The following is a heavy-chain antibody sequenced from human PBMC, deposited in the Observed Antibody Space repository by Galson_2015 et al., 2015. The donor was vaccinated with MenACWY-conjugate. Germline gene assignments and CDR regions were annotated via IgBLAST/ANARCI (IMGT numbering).Heavy chain of an antibody. CDR2: ISHIGST. CDR3: ARVASYMVQGVRLYYYYSMDV. Sequence: SETLSLTCAVSGGSISNSGSVTSDNWWSWVRQPPGKGLEWIGQISHIGSTNYNPSLKSRVTISVDKSKNQFSLNLASVTAADTAVYYCARVASYMVQGVRLYYYYSMDVWGKGTTVTVSS. J-gene: IGHJ6*03. CDR1: GGSISNSGSVTSDNW. V-gene: IGHV4-4*02. D-gene: IGHD3-10*01.